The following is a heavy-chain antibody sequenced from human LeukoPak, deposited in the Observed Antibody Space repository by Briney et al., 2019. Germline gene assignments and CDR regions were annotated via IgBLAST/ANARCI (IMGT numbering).Heavy chain of an antibody. CDR3: AHGSMYQLDY. V-gene: IGHV3-23*01. J-gene: IGHJ4*02. D-gene: IGHD2-2*01. CDR1: GFTFSNFG. CDR2: ISGSGGST. Sequence: GGSLRLSCAASGFTFSNFGMSWVRQAPGKGLEWVSVISGSGGSTYYADSVKGRFTISRDNAKNTLYLQMNSLRAEDTAVYYCAHGSMYQLDYWGQGTLVTVSS.